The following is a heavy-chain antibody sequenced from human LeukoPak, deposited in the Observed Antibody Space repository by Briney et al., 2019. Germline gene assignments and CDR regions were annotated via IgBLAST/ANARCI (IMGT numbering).Heavy chain of an antibody. CDR3: ARDHYDSRWAFDI. Sequence: SGRASCKPSGPTFTTYGITWGRQAPGQGLGWRGGISAYNGNTNYAQKLQGRVTMTTDTSTNTAYMELRSLRSDDTAVYYCARDHYDSRWAFDIWGQGTMVTVSS. D-gene: IGHD3-22*01. J-gene: IGHJ3*02. V-gene: IGHV1-18*01. CDR2: ISAYNGNT. CDR1: GPTFTTYG.